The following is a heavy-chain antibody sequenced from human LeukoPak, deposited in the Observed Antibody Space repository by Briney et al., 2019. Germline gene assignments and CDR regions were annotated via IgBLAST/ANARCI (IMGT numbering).Heavy chain of an antibody. V-gene: IGHV1-69*01. Sequence: GASVKVSCKASGGTFSSYAISWVRQAPGQGLEWMGGIIPIFGTANYAQKFQGRVTITADESTSTAYMELSSLRSEDTAVYYCARVHGAARPFDYWGQGTLVTVSS. D-gene: IGHD6-6*01. CDR1: GGTFSSYA. J-gene: IGHJ4*02. CDR3: ARVHGAARPFDY. CDR2: IIPIFGTA.